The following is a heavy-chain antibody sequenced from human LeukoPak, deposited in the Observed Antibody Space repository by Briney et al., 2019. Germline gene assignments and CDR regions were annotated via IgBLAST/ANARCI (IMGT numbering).Heavy chain of an antibody. Sequence: GRSLRLSCTASGFTFGDYAMSWVRQAPGKGLEWVGFIRSKAYGGTTEYAASVKGRFTISRDDSKSIAYLQMNSLKTEDTAVYYCTRSPYYYDSSGYYFDYWSQGTLVTVSS. J-gene: IGHJ4*02. CDR1: GFTFGDYA. CDR2: IRSKAYGGTT. D-gene: IGHD3-22*01. CDR3: TRSPYYYDSSGYYFDY. V-gene: IGHV3-49*04.